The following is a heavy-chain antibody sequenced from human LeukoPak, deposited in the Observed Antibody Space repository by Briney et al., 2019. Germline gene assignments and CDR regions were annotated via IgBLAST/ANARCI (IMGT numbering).Heavy chain of an antibody. V-gene: IGHV4-39*07. CDR3: ARDFDTSGYYFHY. CDR1: GGSISSSSHY. Sequence: SETLSLTCTVSGGSISSSSHYWSWIRQPPGKGLEWIGEINHSGTTVYSPSLKSRLTISLDTSKNQFSLKLTSVTAADTAVYYCARDFDTSGYYFHYWGQGTLVTVSS. CDR2: INHSGTT. D-gene: IGHD3-22*01. J-gene: IGHJ4*02.